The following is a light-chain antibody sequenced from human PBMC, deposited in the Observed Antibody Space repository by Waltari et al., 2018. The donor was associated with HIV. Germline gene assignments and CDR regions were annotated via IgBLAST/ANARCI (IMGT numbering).Light chain of an antibody. Sequence: QSVLTQPPSVSGDPGQRVTISCTGSKSNIGAGYEVHWYQQVPGTAPKLLIYGNNKRASGVPDRFSVSKSGTSASLAISGLQAEDEAEYHCQSYDSSLTTTVFGGGTKLTVL. CDR2: GNN. CDR3: QSYDSSLTTTV. J-gene: IGLJ2*01. V-gene: IGLV1-40*01. CDR1: KSNIGAGYE.